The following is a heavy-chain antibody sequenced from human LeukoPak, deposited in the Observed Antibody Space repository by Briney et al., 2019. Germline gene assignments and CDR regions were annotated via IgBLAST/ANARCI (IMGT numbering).Heavy chain of an antibody. CDR2: ISYDGSNK. D-gene: IGHD6-6*01. V-gene: IGHV3-30-3*01. CDR3: ANGGRSIAARIPFDY. CDR1: GFTFSSYA. J-gene: IGHJ4*02. Sequence: PGGSLRLSCAASGFTFSSYAMHWVRQAPGKGLEWVAVISYDGSNKYYADSVKGRFTISRDNSKNTLYLQMNSLRAEDTAVYYCANGGRSIAARIPFDYWGQGTLVTVSS.